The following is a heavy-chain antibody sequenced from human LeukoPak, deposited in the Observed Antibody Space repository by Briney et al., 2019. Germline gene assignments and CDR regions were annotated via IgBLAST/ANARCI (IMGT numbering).Heavy chain of an antibody. CDR1: GFTFSSYW. CDR2: IKQGGSEK. CDR3: ARDQFCSGGSCHYYGMDV. V-gene: IGHV3-7*01. J-gene: IGHJ6*02. Sequence: PGGSLRLSCAASGFTFSSYWMSWVRQAPGKGLEWVANIKQGGSEKYYMDSVTRRFTISRDNAKNSLYLQMNSLRAEDTAVYYCARDQFCSGGSCHYYGMDVWGQGTTVTVSS. D-gene: IGHD2-15*01.